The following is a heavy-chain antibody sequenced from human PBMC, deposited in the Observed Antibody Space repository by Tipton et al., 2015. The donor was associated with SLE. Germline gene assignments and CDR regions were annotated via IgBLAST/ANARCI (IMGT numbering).Heavy chain of an antibody. CDR3: ARDQSRYYGSGSDDAFDI. CDR1: GGSISSSSYS. V-gene: IGHV4-61*01. Sequence: TLSLTCTVSGGSISSSSYSWGWIRQPPGKGLVWIGYIYYSGSTNYNTPLKCRVTISVDTSKNQFSLKLSSVTAADTAVYYCARDQSRYYGSGSDDAFDIWGQGTMVTVSS. D-gene: IGHD3-10*01. CDR2: IYYSGST. J-gene: IGHJ3*02.